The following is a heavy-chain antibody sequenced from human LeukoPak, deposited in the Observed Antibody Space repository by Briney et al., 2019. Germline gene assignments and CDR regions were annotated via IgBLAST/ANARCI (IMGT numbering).Heavy chain of an antibody. J-gene: IGHJ3*02. V-gene: IGHV4-31*03. Sequence: PSETLSLTCTVSGDSITSGSYYWAWIRQRPEKGLEWIGYIYYTGGTHYNPSLKSRLTISVDTSENQFSLKMRSVTAADTAIYYCARAPGAFDIWGQGTMVTVSS. CDR2: IYYTGGT. CDR3: ARAPGAFDI. CDR1: GDSITSGSYY.